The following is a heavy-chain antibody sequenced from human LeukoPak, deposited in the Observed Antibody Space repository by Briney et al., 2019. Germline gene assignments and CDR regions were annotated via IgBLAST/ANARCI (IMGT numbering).Heavy chain of an antibody. D-gene: IGHD3-22*01. Sequence: GGSLRLSCAASGFTFSSYAMSWVRQAPGKGLEWVSAISGSGGSTYYADSVKGRFTISRDNAKNSLYLQMNSLRAEDTAVYYCARDGGRYYYDSSGYRFDYWGQGTLVTVSS. J-gene: IGHJ4*02. CDR1: GFTFSSYA. CDR3: ARDGGRYYYDSSGYRFDY. CDR2: ISGSGGST. V-gene: IGHV3-23*01.